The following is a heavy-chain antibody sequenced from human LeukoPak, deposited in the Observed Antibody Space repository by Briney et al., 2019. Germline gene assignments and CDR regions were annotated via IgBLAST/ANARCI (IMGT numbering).Heavy chain of an antibody. CDR1: GFTFSSYG. Sequence: PGRSLRLSCAASGFTFSSYGMHWVRQAPGKGLEGVAVIWYDGSNKYYADSVKGRFTISRDNSKNTLYLQMNSLRAEDTAVYYCARVGYSYAIDYWGQGTLVTVSS. J-gene: IGHJ4*02. V-gene: IGHV3-33*01. CDR3: ARVGYSYAIDY. D-gene: IGHD5-18*01. CDR2: IWYDGSNK.